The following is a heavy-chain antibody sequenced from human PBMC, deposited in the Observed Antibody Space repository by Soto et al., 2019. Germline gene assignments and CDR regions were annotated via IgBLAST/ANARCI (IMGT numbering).Heavy chain of an antibody. V-gene: IGHV1-46*01. D-gene: IGHD3-22*01. CDR2: INPSGGST. J-gene: IGHJ4*02. Sequence: ASVKVSCKASGYTFTSYYMHWVRQAPGQGLEWMGIINPSGGSTSYAQKFQGRVNMTRDTSTSTVYMELSSLRSEDTAVYYCARSDPEETFSYYYDSSGYDTTHYYFDYWGQGTLVTVSS. CDR3: ARSDPEETFSYYYDSSGYDTTHYYFDY. CDR1: GYTFTSYY.